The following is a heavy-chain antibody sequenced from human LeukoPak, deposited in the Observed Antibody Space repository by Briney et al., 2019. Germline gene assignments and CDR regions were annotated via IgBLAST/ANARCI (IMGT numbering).Heavy chain of an antibody. Sequence: GGSLRLSCAASGFTVSSNYMSWVRQAPGKGLEWVSIIYSGGSTYYADSVKGRFTISRDNSKNTLYLQMNNLRAEDTAVYYCARPLYGDYTFDYWGQGTLVTVSS. J-gene: IGHJ4*02. CDR2: IYSGGST. D-gene: IGHD4-17*01. V-gene: IGHV3-53*01. CDR1: GFTVSSNY. CDR3: ARPLYGDYTFDY.